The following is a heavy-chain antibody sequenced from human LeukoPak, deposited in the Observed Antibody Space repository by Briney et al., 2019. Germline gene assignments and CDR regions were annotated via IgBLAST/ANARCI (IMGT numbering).Heavy chain of an antibody. V-gene: IGHV4-38-2*02. J-gene: IGHJ4*02. CDR1: GYSISSGYY. D-gene: IGHD3-22*01. Sequence: SETLSLTCTVSGYSISSGYYWGWIRQPPGKGLEWIGSIYHSGSTYYNPSLKSRVTISVDTSKNQFSLKLSSVTTADTAVYYCARDDSSGYYVDYWGQGTLVTVSS. CDR3: ARDDSSGYYVDY. CDR2: IYHSGST.